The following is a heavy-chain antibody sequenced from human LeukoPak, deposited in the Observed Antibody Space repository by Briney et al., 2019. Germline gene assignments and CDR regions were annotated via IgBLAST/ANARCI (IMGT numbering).Heavy chain of an antibody. CDR2: ISAYNGHT. CDR3: ARAYYHDSSDYYFPLDY. J-gene: IGHJ4*02. CDR1: GYTFTSYG. V-gene: IGHV1-18*01. Sequence: ASVKVSCKASGYTFTSYGLTWVRQAPGQGLEWMGWISAYNGHTKYPQKLQGRVTMTTDTSTSTAYMELSRLRSDDTAVYYCARAYYHDSSDYYFPLDYWGQGTLVTVSS. D-gene: IGHD3-22*01.